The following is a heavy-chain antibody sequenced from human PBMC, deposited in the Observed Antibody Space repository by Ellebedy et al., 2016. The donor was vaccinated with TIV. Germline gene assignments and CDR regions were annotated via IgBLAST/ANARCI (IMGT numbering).Heavy chain of an antibody. V-gene: IGHV3-23*01. Sequence: GGSLRLSCAASGFSFSSYAMSWVRQAPGKGREWVSGLIGSGGSTYYVDSVKGRFTISRDNSKNTLLLQMNNLRAEDTAVYYCARSPKDHFYHGLDVWGQGTAVTVSS. CDR3: ARSPKDHFYHGLDV. CDR1: GFSFSSYA. J-gene: IGHJ6*02. CDR2: LIGSGGST. D-gene: IGHD2/OR15-2a*01.